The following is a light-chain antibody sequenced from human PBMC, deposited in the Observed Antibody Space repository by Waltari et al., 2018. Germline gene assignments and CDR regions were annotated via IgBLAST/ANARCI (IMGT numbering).Light chain of an antibody. V-gene: IGLV3-19*01. CDR1: SLRRYY. Sequence: SSELTQDPAVSVALGQPVRITCQGDSLRRYYASWYQQKPGQAPVLVIYGKNNRPSGIPDRFSGSSSGNTASLTITGAQAEDEADYYCNSRDSSGNHLNVVFGGGTKLTVL. CDR3: NSRDSSGNHLNVV. J-gene: IGLJ2*01. CDR2: GKN.